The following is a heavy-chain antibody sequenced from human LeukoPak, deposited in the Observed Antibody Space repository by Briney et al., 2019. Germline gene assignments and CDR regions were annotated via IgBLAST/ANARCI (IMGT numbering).Heavy chain of an antibody. V-gene: IGHV3-53*01. CDR1: GFTVSSNY. Sequence: GGSLRLSCAASGFTVSSNYMSWVRQAPGKGLEWVSVIYSGGSTYFADSVKGRFTISRDNAKNSLYLQMNSLRAEDTAVYYCAELGITMIGGVWGKGTTVTISS. D-gene: IGHD3-10*02. J-gene: IGHJ6*04. CDR3: AELGITMIGGV. CDR2: IYSGGST.